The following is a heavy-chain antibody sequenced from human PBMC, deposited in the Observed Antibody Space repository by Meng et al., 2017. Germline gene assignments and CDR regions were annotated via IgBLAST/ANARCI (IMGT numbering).Heavy chain of an antibody. CDR2: ISWNSGSI. D-gene: IGHD3-3*01. Sequence: LSLTCAASGFTFDDYAMHWVRQAPGKGLEWVSGISWNSGSIGYADSVKGRFTISRDNAKNSLYLQMNSLRAEDTALYYCAKAYYDFMNFSAFDIWGQGTMVTVSS. CDR1: GFTFDDYA. J-gene: IGHJ3*02. CDR3: AKAYYDFMNFSAFDI. V-gene: IGHV3-9*01.